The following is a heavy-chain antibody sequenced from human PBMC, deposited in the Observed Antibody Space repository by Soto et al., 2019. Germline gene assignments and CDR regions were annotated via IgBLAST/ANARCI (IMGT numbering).Heavy chain of an antibody. Sequence: QVQLQESGPGLVKPSETLSLSCTVSGDSVSSYYWSWIRQLPGRGLEWICYISISGNTNYNPSLKSRFTISRYTSQNHFSLNLKSGTAADTAVSYFARGVRRYYHYGMDVWGQGTTVTVSS. V-gene: IGHV4-59*02. CDR2: ISISGNT. CDR3: ARGVRRYYHYGMDV. CDR1: GDSVSSYY. J-gene: IGHJ6*02.